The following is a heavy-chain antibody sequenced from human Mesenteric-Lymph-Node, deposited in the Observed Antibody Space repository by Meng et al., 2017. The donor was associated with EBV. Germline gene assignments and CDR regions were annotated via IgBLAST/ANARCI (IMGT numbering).Heavy chain of an antibody. D-gene: IGHD6-13*01. CDR2: ISLSGSTI. Sequence: QGQLVELGGGLVKPGGSLRLSCAASGFTFSDYYMNWIRQAPGKGLEWVSYISLSGSTISYADSVKGRFTLSRDNAKNSLYLQMNSLRAEDTAVYYCARAESSSSFDYWGQGTLVTVSS. CDR1: GFTFSDYY. J-gene: IGHJ4*02. V-gene: IGHV3-11*01. CDR3: ARAESSSSFDY.